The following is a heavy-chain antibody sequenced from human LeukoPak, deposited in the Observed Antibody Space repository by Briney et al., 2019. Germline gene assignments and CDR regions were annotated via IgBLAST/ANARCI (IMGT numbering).Heavy chain of an antibody. V-gene: IGHV3-21*01. Sequence: GGSLRLSCAASGFTFSSYSMNWVRRAPGKGLEWVSSISSSSSYIYYADSVKGRFTISRGNAKNSLYLQMNSLRAEDTAVYYCASQAGYSSGWPFDYWGQGTLVTVSS. CDR2: ISSSSSYI. J-gene: IGHJ4*02. D-gene: IGHD6-19*01. CDR1: GFTFSSYS. CDR3: ASQAGYSSGWPFDY.